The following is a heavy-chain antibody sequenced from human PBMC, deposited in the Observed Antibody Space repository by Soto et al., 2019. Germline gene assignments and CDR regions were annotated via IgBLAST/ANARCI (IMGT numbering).Heavy chain of an antibody. CDR1: GFTFSSYG. Sequence: QVQLVESGGGVVQPGRSLRLSCAASGFTFSSYGMHWVRQAPGKGLEWVAVIWYDGSNKYYADSVKGRFTISRDNSKNTLYLQMNSVRAEDTAVYYCARAPGSGSYYDWFDPWGQGTRVTVSS. D-gene: IGHD1-26*01. CDR2: IWYDGSNK. V-gene: IGHV3-33*01. CDR3: ARAPGSGSYYDWFDP. J-gene: IGHJ5*02.